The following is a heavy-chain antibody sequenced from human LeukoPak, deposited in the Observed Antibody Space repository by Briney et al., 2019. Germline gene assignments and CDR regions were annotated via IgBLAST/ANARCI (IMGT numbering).Heavy chain of an antibody. CDR1: GFSLSTSGVG. V-gene: IGHV2-5*02. CDR3: VSRGITADFQH. CDR2: IYWDDDK. Sequence: VSGPTLVNPTQTLTLTCTFSGFSLSTSGVGVGWIRQPPGKALEWLALIYWDDDKRYSPSLKSRLTITKDTSQNQVVLTMTNMDPVDTATYYCVSRGITADFQHWGQGTLVTVSS. D-gene: IGHD6-13*01. J-gene: IGHJ1*01.